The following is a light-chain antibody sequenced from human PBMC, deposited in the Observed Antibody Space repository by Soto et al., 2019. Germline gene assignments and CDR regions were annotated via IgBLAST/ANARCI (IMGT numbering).Light chain of an antibody. CDR2: GNT. CDR3: QSYDSSLSGSM. CDR1: SSNIGAGYD. J-gene: IGLJ3*02. Sequence: QSVLTQPPSVSGAPGQRVTISCTGSSSNIGAGYDVHWYQQLPGTAPKVLIYGNTNRPSGVPDRFSGSKSGTSASLAITGLQAEDEADYYCQSYDSSLSGSMFGGGTKVTVL. V-gene: IGLV1-40*01.